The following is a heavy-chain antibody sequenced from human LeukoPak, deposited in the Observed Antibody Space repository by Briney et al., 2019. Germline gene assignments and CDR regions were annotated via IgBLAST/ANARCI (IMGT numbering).Heavy chain of an antibody. V-gene: IGHV4-31*03. CDR2: IYYSGST. CDR3: ARVTLNYDFWSAHYYYYMDV. J-gene: IGHJ6*03. Sequence: SETLSLTCTVSGGSISSGGYYWSWIRQHPGKGLEWIGYIYYSGSTYYNPSLKSRVTISVDTSKNQFSLKLSSVTASDTAVYYCARVTLNYDFWSAHYYYYMDVWGKGTTVTVSS. D-gene: IGHD3-3*01. CDR1: GGSISSGGYY.